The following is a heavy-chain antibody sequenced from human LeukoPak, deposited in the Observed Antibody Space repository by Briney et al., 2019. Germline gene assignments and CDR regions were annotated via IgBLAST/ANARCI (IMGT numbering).Heavy chain of an antibody. V-gene: IGHV3-64D*06. J-gene: IGHJ4*02. CDR3: VKDGSGSYYTYYFDY. CDR1: GFTFSRYA. CDR2: ISSNGGST. D-gene: IGHD3-10*01. Sequence: GGSLRLSCSASGFTFSRYAMHWVRQAPGKGLEYVSAISSNGGSTYYADSVKGRVTISRDNSKNTLYLQMSSLRAEDTAVYYCVKDGSGSYYTYYFDYWGQGTLVTVSS.